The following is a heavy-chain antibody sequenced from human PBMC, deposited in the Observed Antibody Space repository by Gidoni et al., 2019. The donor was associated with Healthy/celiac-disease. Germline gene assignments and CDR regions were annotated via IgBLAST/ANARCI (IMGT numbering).Heavy chain of an antibody. V-gene: IGHV4-61*02. CDR3: ARGRIDYDFWSCPAGVDYFDY. D-gene: IGHD3-3*01. J-gene: IGHJ4*02. Sequence: VQLQESVPGLVKPSQTLSRTCTVSGGSISSGSYYWSWIRQPAGKGLEWIGRIYTSGSTNYNPSLKSRVTISVDTSKNQFSLKLSSVTAADTAVYYCARGRIDYDFWSCPAGVDYFDYWGQGTLVTVSS. CDR1: GGSISSGSYY. CDR2: IYTSGST.